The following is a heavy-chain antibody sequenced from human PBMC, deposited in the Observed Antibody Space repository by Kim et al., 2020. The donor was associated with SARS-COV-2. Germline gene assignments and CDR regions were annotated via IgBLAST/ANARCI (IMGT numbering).Heavy chain of an antibody. Sequence: SETLSLTCAVYGGSFSGYYWSWIRQPPGKGLEWIGEINHSGSTNYNPSLKSRVTISVDTSKNQFSLKLSSVTAADTAVYYCARGQGSSSWFRFDYWGQGTLVTVSS. CDR1: GGSFSGYY. D-gene: IGHD6-13*01. CDR2: INHSGST. CDR3: ARGQGSSSWFRFDY. J-gene: IGHJ4*02. V-gene: IGHV4-34*01.